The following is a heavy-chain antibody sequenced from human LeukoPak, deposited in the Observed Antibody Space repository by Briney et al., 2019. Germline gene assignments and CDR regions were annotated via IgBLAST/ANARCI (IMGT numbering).Heavy chain of an antibody. V-gene: IGHV4-61*01. Sequence: SETLSLTCTVSGGSVSSGNYYWSWIWQPPGKGLEWLGYIYYSGSTNYNPSLKSRVTMSVDTSKNQFSLRLTSVTAADTAVYYCARRSGYSPNWFDPWGQGTLVTVSS. CDR2: IYYSGST. CDR3: ARRSGYSPNWFDP. J-gene: IGHJ5*02. D-gene: IGHD3-3*01. CDR1: GGSVSSGNYY.